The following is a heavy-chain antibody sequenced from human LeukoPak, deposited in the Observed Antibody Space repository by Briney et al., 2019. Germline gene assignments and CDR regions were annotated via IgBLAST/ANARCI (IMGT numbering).Heavy chain of an antibody. J-gene: IGHJ4*02. CDR3: ARTRGGDYAHFDY. CDR2: IYSSGSA. CDR1: GDSIRIYY. V-gene: IGHV4-4*07. D-gene: IGHD4-17*01. Sequence: PSETLSLTCTVSGDSIRIYYWSWVRQPAGKGLEWIGRIYSSGSANYNPSLKNRVNMSVDTSKNQFSLNLTSVTAADTAVYYCARTRGGDYAHFDYWGQGTLVTVSS.